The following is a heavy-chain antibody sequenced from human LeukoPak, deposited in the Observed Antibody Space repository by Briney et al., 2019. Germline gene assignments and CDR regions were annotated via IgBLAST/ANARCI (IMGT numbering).Heavy chain of an antibody. J-gene: IGHJ4*02. Sequence: PGRSLRLSCAASGFIFDDYDMNWVRQAPGKGLEWVSHINWNGNTIGYGDSVKGRFTISRDNAKNSLYLQMNSLRAEDTAFYYCARGLMGGYPYFENWGQGTLVTVSS. CDR1: GFIFDDYD. V-gene: IGHV3-20*04. CDR2: INWNGNTI. D-gene: IGHD3-22*01. CDR3: ARGLMGGYPYFEN.